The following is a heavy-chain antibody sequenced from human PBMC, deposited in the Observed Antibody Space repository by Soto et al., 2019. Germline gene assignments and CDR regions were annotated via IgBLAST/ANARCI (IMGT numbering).Heavy chain of an antibody. D-gene: IGHD3-22*01. J-gene: IGHJ4*02. Sequence: SSETLSLTCAVYGGSFSGYYWSWIRQPPGKGLEWIGEIDHSGSTNYNPSLKSRVTISVDTSKNQFSLKLSSVTAADTAVYYCARSYYYDSSGYYFFDYWGQGTLVTVSS. CDR3: ARSYYYDSSGYYFFDY. CDR2: IDHSGST. V-gene: IGHV4-34*01. CDR1: GGSFSGYY.